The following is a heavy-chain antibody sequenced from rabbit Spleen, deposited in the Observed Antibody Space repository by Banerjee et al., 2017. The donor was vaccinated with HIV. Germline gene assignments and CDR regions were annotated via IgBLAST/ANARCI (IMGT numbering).Heavy chain of an antibody. D-gene: IGHD6-1*01. CDR3: ARDGYGGDGYAGRLDL. Sequence: QQQLVESGGGLVQPEGSLTLTCTASGFSFSSSYWILWVRQAPGKGLEWIACIDSGSSGFTYFASWAKGRFTISKTSSSTVTLQMTSLTAADTATYFCARDGYGGDGYAGRLDLWARAPWSPS. CDR2: IDSGSSGFT. CDR1: GFSFSSSYW. J-gene: IGHJ3*01. V-gene: IGHV1S45*01.